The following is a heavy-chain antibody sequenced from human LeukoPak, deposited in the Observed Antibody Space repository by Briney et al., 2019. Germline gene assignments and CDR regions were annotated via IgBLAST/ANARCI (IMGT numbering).Heavy chain of an antibody. CDR2: INHNSGST. CDR3: TRGGDYEGPNYFDY. J-gene: IGHJ4*02. Sequence: ASVTVSYKASVYTFIHYYMHWVRQAPGHGLEWLGWINHNSGSTHYVQKFQGRVTMTRDTSISTAYMELSSLRSDDTAVYYCTRGGDYEGPNYFDYWGQGTLVTVSS. V-gene: IGHV1-2*02. CDR1: VYTFIHYY. D-gene: IGHD3-22*01.